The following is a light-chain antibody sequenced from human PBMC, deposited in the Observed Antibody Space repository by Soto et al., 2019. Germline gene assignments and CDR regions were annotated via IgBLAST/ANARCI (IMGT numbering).Light chain of an antibody. CDR2: EGS. V-gene: IGLV2-23*01. CDR1: SSDVGSYNL. J-gene: IGLJ1*01. CDR3: CSYAGSNTYV. Sequence: QSVLTQPASVSGSPGQSITISCTGTSSDVGSYNLVSWYQQHPGKAPKVMIYEGSKRPSGVSNRFSGSKSGNTASLTISGLQAGDEADYYCCSYAGSNTYVFGTGTKVTVL.